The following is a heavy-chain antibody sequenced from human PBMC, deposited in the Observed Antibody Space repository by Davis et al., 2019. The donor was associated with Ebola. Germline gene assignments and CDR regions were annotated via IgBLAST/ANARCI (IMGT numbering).Heavy chain of an antibody. Sequence: GEPLKISCAASGFTFSDYYMSWIRQAPGKGPEWVSYISSNSTNKKYADSVKGRFTISRDDAKDSLYLQMNSLRAEDTAVYYCAREAYYYDSTGYYYDIPDLFDYWGQGTLVTVSS. J-gene: IGHJ4*02. D-gene: IGHD3-22*01. V-gene: IGHV3-11*06. CDR1: GFTFSDYY. CDR2: ISSNSTNK. CDR3: AREAYYYDSTGYYYDIPDLFDY.